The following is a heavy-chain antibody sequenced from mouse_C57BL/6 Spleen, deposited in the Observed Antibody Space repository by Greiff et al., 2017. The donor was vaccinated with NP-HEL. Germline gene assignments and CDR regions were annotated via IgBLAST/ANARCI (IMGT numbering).Heavy chain of an antibody. CDR1: GYTFTSYW. Sequence: QVQLQQSGAELAKPGASVKLSCKASGYTFTSYWMHWVKQRPGQGLEWIGYINPSSGYTKYNQKFKDKATLTADKSSSTAYMQLSSLTYEDSAVYYCASNYYVSSYVRAMDYWGQGTSVTVSS. V-gene: IGHV1-7*01. J-gene: IGHJ4*01. CDR2: INPSSGYT. D-gene: IGHD1-1*01. CDR3: ASNYYVSSYVRAMDY.